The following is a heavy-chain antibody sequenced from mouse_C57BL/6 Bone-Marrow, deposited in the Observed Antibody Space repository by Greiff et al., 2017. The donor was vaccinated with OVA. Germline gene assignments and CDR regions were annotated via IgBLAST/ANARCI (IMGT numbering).Heavy chain of an antibody. CDR3: ARYKGGVAVGYFDY. D-gene: IGHD1-1*01. J-gene: IGHJ2*01. CDR1: GFTFTNYY. V-gene: IGHV7-3*01. Sequence: EVQGVESGGGLVQPGDSLSLSCAASGFTFTNYYMSWVRQPPGKALEWLAFIRNKPNGSTTEYSASVKGRFTISRDNSQSILYLQMNALRAEDSATYCGARYKGGVAVGYFDYWGQGTALTVSS. CDR2: IRNKPNGSTT.